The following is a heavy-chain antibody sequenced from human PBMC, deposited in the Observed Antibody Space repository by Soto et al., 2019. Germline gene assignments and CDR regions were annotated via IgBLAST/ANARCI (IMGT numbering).Heavy chain of an antibody. V-gene: IGHV4-59*01. CDR3: ARESYYGSGATVVGY. D-gene: IGHD3-10*01. J-gene: IGHJ4*02. CDR2: IYYTGST. Sequence: PSETLSLTCSVSGGSFRTYYWSWVRQPPGKRLEWIGYIYYTGSTKYNPSLNSRVTISVDTSKNQFSLKLNSVTAADTAVYYCARESYYGSGATVVGYWGLGTLVTVSS. CDR1: GGSFRTYY.